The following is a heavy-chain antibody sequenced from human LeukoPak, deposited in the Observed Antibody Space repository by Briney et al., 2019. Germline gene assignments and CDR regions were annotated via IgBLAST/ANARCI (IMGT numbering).Heavy chain of an antibody. CDR1: GFTFSSYG. J-gene: IGHJ4*02. CDR3: AKDIPGLDY. Sequence: GRSLRLSCAASGFTFSSYGMHWVRQAPGKGLEWVAVISYDGSNKYYADSVKGRFTISRDNSKNTLYLQMNSLRAEDTAVYYCAKDIPGLDYWGQGTLVTVSS. CDR2: ISYDGSNK. V-gene: IGHV3-30*18.